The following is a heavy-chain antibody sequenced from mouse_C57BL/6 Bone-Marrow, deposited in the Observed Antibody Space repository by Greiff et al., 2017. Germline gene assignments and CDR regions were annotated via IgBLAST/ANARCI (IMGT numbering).Heavy chain of an antibody. J-gene: IGHJ1*03. CDR1: GFTFTDYY. CDR2: IRHKANGYTT. V-gene: IGHV7-3*01. CDR3: AISTTVAWYFDV. Sequence: EVMLVESGGGLVQPGGSLSLSCAASGFTFTDYYMSWVRQPPGKALEWLGFIRHKANGYTTEYSASVKGRFTISRDNSQSILYLQMNALRAEDSATYYCAISTTVAWYFDVWGTGTTVTVSS. D-gene: IGHD1-1*01.